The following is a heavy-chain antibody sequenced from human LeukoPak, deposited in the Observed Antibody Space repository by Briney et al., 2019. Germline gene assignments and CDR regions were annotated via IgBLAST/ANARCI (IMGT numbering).Heavy chain of an antibody. CDR3: ARVIAAAGFDY. V-gene: IGHV1-18*01. Sequence: ASVKVSCKASGYTFTSYDINWVRQAPGQGLEWMGWISAYNGNTNYAQKLQGRVTMTTDTSTSTAYMELRSLRSDDTAVYYCARVIAAAGFDYWGQGTLVTVSS. CDR1: GYTFTSYD. D-gene: IGHD6-13*01. J-gene: IGHJ4*02. CDR2: ISAYNGNT.